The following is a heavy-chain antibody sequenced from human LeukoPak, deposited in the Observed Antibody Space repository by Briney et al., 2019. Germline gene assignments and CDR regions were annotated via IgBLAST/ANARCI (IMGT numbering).Heavy chain of an antibody. D-gene: IGHD6-13*01. CDR3: ARLYSSSLGRVFDY. CDR2: IYYSGST. Sequence: KPSETLSLTCTVSGGSISSYYWSWIRHPPGKGLEWIGYIYYSGSTNYNPSLKSRVTISVDTSKNQFSLKLSSVTAADTAVYYCARLYSSSLGRVFDYWGQGTLVTVSS. CDR1: GGSISSYY. V-gene: IGHV4-59*01. J-gene: IGHJ4*02.